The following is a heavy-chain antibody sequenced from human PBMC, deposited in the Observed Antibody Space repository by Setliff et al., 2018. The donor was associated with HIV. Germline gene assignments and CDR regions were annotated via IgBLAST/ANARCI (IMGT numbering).Heavy chain of an antibody. Sequence: SETLSLTCTVSGDSISSSSYYWGWIRQPPGKGLEWIGSVYYSGSTYYNPSLKSRVTISVDTSKNQFALKLRSVTAADTAVYYCARVDCSGTSCYRDSYYYMDVWGKGTTVTVSS. J-gene: IGHJ6*03. CDR3: ARVDCSGTSCYRDSYYYMDV. V-gene: IGHV4-39*01. CDR2: VYYSGST. CDR1: GDSISSSSYY. D-gene: IGHD2-2*01.